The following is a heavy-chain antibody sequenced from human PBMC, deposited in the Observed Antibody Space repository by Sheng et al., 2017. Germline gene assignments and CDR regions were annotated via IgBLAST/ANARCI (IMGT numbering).Heavy chain of an antibody. CDR3: ARDPCSHTGCSSGMDI. Sequence: QGQLLESGGGVVQPGGSLRLSCAASQFTFSSYTMHWVRQAPGKGLEWLTVVSSDGDDVHYSDPAKGRFTVSRDNGKNTLYLQISSLNEGDAAIYYCARDPCSHTGCSSGMDIWDQGP. J-gene: IGHJ6*02. V-gene: IGHV3-30*15. CDR2: VSSDGDDV. CDR1: QFTFSSYT. D-gene: IGHD3-10*02.